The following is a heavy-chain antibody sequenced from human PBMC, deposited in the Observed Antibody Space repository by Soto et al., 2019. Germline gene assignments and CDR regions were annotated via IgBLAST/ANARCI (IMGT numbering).Heavy chain of an antibody. Sequence: PSEMLSLTCTVSGVFISSYYWSRIRQPPGKGLERIGYIYYSGSTNYNPPLKSRVTISVDTSKNQFSLKLSSVTDADTAVYYCARGYLGHFGGTGGYYYYYMDVWGKGTTVTVSS. J-gene: IGHJ6*03. V-gene: IGHV4-59*08. CDR3: ARGYLGHFGGTGGYYYYYMDV. CDR2: IYYSGST. CDR1: GVFISSYY. D-gene: IGHD3-3*01.